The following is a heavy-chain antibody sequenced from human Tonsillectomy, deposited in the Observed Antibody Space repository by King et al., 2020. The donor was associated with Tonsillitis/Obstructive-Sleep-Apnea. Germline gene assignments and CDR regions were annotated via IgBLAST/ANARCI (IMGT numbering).Heavy chain of an antibody. CDR2: ISSSSSYT. V-gene: IGHV3-11*06. CDR3: ARDSGSYHFDY. J-gene: IGHJ4*02. CDR1: GFTFSDYY. Sequence: VQLVESGGGLVKPGGSLRLSCAASGFTFSDYYMNWIRQAPGKGLEWVSYISSSSSYTKNADSVKGRFTISRDNAQNSLYLQMTSLRAEDTAVYYCARDSGSYHFDYWGQGPLVTVSS. D-gene: IGHD1-26*01.